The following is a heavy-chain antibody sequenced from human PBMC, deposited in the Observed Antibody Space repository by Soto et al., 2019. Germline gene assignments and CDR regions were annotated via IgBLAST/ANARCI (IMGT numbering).Heavy chain of an antibody. D-gene: IGHD6-19*01. CDR3: ARIIKYPGIAVAGFDY. V-gene: IGHV2-26*01. J-gene: IGHJ4*02. CDR1: GFSLSNARMG. Sequence: QVTLKESGPVLVKPTETLTLTCTVSGFSLSNARMGVSWIRQPPGKALEWLAHIFSNDEKSYSTSLKSRLTSSXXTXKXXVVRTMTNMDPVDTATYYCARIIKYPGIAVAGFDYWGQGTLVTGSS. CDR2: IFSNDEK.